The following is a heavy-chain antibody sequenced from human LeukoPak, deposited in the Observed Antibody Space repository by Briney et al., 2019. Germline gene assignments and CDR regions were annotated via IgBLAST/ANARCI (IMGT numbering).Heavy chain of an antibody. D-gene: IGHD6-13*01. CDR1: GYSISSGYY. V-gene: IGHV4-38-2*02. CDR3: ARAGDPIAATDY. J-gene: IGHJ4*02. CDR2: IYYSGST. Sequence: PSETLSLTCTVSGYSISSGYYWGWIRQPPGKGLEWIGSIYYSGSTYYNPSLKSRVTISVDTSKNQFSLKLSSVTAADTAVYYCARAGDPIAATDYWGQGTLVTVSS.